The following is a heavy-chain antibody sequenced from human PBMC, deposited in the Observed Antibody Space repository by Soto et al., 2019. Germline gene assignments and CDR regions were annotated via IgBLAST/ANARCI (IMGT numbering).Heavy chain of an antibody. CDR2: IYPGDSDT. D-gene: IGHD2-21*02. V-gene: IGHV5-51*01. CDR1: GYSFTSYW. J-gene: IGHJ3*02. CDR3: ATSRSPYCGGDCRDAFDI. Sequence: GESLKISCKGSGYSFTSYWIGWVRQMPGKGLEWMGIIYPGDSDTRYSPSFQGQVTISADKSISTAYLQWTSLNASDTAMYYCATSRSPYCGGDCRDAFDIWGQGTIVAV.